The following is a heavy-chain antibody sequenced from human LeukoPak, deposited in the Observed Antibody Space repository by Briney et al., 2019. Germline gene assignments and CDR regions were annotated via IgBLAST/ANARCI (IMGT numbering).Heavy chain of an antibody. CDR1: GYTFTGYY. CDR2: INPNSGGT. CDR3: ARDIVSSFLKGATVTHVFDY. Sequence: ASVKVSCKASGYTFTGYYIHWVRQAPGQGLEWMGWINPNSGGTNYTQKFQGWVTMSRDTSISTVYMELSRLRSDDTAVYYCARDIVSSFLKGATVTHVFDYWGQGTLVTVSS. V-gene: IGHV1-2*04. J-gene: IGHJ4*02. D-gene: IGHD4-17*01.